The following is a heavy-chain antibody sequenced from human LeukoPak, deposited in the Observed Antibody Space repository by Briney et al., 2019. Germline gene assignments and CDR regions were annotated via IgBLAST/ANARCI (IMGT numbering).Heavy chain of an antibody. CDR1: GFTFSSYE. J-gene: IGHJ6*03. D-gene: IGHD3-10*01. Sequence: PGGSLRLSCAASGFTFSSYEMNWVRQAPGKGLEWVSGINWNGGSTGYADSVKGRFTISRDNAKNSLYLQMNSLRAEDTALYRCAREAYYGSGGYYPWGAGYYYYYMDVWGKGTTVTISS. V-gene: IGHV3-20*01. CDR2: INWNGGST. CDR3: AREAYYGSGGYYPWGAGYYYYYMDV.